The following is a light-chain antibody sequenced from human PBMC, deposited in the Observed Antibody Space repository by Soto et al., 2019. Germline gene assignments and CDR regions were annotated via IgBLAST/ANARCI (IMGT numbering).Light chain of an antibody. CDR2: DTS. V-gene: IGKV3-20*01. J-gene: IGKJ1*01. CDR1: HSVGST. CDR3: QQYGSSPRT. Sequence: EIVLTPSPATLSLSPGARATLSCRASHSVGSTLAWYQPTPGQAPRLLMFDTSTRATGIPARFSGSGSGTDFTLTISRLEPEDFAVYYCQQYGSSPRTFGQGTKVDI.